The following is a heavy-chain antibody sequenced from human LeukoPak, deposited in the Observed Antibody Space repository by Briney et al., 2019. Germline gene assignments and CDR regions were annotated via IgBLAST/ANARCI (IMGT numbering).Heavy chain of an antibody. J-gene: IGHJ4*02. D-gene: IGHD1-1*01. V-gene: IGHV3-48*01. Sequence: GGSLRLSCTASGFPFIEYSMNWVRHVPGKGLEWIAYIGIDSGNTKYADSVRGRFTISADKAKNSLYLQMNSLRVEDTAVYYCARDHNYAFDNWGQGTLVSVAS. CDR2: IGIDSGNT. CDR3: ARDHNYAFDN. CDR1: GFPFIEYS.